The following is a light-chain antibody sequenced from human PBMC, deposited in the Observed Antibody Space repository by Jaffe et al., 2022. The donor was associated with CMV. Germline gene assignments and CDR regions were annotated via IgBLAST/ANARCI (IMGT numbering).Light chain of an antibody. J-gene: IGKJ1*01. V-gene: IGKV3-11*01. Sequence: EIVLTQSPATLSLSPGERATLSCRASQSVRNYLAWYQQKPGQAPRLLIYDASNRATGIPARFSGGGSGTDFTLTISSLEPEDFAIYYCHQRSNWPWTFGQGTKVEIK. CDR1: QSVRNY. CDR2: DAS. CDR3: HQRSNWPWT.